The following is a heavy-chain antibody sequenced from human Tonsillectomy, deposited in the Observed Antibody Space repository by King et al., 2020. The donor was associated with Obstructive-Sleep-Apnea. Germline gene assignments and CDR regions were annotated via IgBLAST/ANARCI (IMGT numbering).Heavy chain of an antibody. V-gene: IGHV1-69*01. CDR2: IISIFGTA. J-gene: IGHJ6*02. CDR1: GGTFSSYA. Sequence: QLVQSGAEVKKPGSSGKVSCKASGGTFSSYAISWVRQAPGQGLEWMGGIISIFGTANYAQKFQGRVTITADESTSKAYMELSSLRSEDTAVYYCAGKGVAAAGTRYYYGMDVWGQGTTVTVSS. CDR3: AGKGVAAAGTRYYYGMDV. D-gene: IGHD6-13*01.